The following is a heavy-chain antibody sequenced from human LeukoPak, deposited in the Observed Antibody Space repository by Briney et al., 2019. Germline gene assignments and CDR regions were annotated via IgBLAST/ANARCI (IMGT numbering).Heavy chain of an antibody. V-gene: IGHV3-9*03. CDR3: ARDVWPYTYYYDTHPLGGGFDY. Sequence: GRSLRLSCAASGFTFDHYAMHWVRQAPGKGLEWVSSISWNSGTVDYADSVKGRFTISRDNAKNSLYLQMNSLRTEDMAFYYCARDVWPYTYYYDTHPLGGGFDYWGQGTLVTVPS. J-gene: IGHJ4*02. D-gene: IGHD3-22*01. CDR2: ISWNSGTV. CDR1: GFTFDHYA.